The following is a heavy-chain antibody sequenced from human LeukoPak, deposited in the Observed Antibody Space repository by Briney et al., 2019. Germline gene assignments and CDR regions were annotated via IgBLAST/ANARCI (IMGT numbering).Heavy chain of an antibody. D-gene: IGHD3-10*01. CDR1: GCTFTSYE. V-gene: IGHV1-8*01. CDR3: ARDLRFGELSFLPFDY. Sequence: SVTVSCKASGCTFTSYEINWVRPATGQGLEWMGWMNPNSGNTGYAQKFQGRVKMTRNMSTSTVYMEVSSLRSEVRAVYYCARDLRFGELSFLPFDYWGQGTLVTVSS. J-gene: IGHJ4*02. CDR2: MNPNSGNT.